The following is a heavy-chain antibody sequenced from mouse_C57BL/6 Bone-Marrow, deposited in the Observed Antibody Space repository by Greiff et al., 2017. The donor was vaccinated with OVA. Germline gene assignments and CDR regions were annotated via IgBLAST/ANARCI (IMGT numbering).Heavy chain of an antibody. CDR2: ISSGGSYA. CDR3: ARHNGYYIDY. D-gene: IGHD2-2*01. Sequence: EVKLMESGGDLVKPGGSLKLSCAASGFTFSSYGMSWVRQTPDKRLEWVATISSGGSYAYYPDSVKGRCTISSDNAKNTLYLQMSSLKSEDTAMYYCARHNGYYIDYWGQGTTLTVSS. CDR1: GFTFSSYG. V-gene: IGHV5-6*01. J-gene: IGHJ2*01.